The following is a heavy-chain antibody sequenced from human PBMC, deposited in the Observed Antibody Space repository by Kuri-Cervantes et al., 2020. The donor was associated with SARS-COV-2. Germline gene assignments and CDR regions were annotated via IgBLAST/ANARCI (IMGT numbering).Heavy chain of an antibody. Sequence: ASVKVSCKASGYTFTGYYMHWVRQAPGQGLEWMGWINPNSGGTDYAQKFQGRVTMTRDTSISTAYMGLSRLRSDDTAVYYRARVTRYSSSSASDDYYYYMDVWGKGTTVTVSS. CDR1: GYTFTGYY. CDR2: INPNSGGT. D-gene: IGHD6-6*01. J-gene: IGHJ6*03. CDR3: ARVTRYSSSSASDDYYYYMDV. V-gene: IGHV1-2*02.